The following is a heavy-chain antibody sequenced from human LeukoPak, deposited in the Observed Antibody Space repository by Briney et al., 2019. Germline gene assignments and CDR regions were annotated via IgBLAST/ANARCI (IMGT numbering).Heavy chain of an antibody. CDR2: ISSNGGST. V-gene: IGHV3-64*01. CDR1: GFTFSSYA. J-gene: IGHJ2*01. D-gene: IGHD4-23*01. Sequence: GGSLRLSCAASGFTFSSYAMHWVRQAPGKGLEYVSAISSNGGSTYYANSVKGRFTISRDNSKNTLYLQMGSLRAEDMAVYYCARDSATTVVMFWYFDLWGRGTLVTVSS. CDR3: ARDSATTVVMFWYFDL.